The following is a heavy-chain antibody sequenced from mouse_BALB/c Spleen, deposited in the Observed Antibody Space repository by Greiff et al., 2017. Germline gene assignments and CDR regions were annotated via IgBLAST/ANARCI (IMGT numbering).Heavy chain of an antibody. V-gene: IGHV5-9-4*01. J-gene: IGHJ3*01. D-gene: IGHD3-1*01. Sequence: EVQLVESGGGLVKPGGSLKLSCAASGFTFSSYAMSWVRQSPEKRLEWVAEISSGGSYTYYPDTVTGRFTISRDNAKNTLYLEMSSLRSEDTAMYYCARTARATGAWFAYWGQGTLVTVSA. CDR1: GFTFSSYA. CDR2: ISSGGSYT. CDR3: ARTARATGAWFAY.